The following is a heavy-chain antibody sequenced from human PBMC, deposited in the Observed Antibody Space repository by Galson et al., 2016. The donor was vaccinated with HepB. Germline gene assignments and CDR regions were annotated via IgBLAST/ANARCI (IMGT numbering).Heavy chain of an antibody. CDR1: GFTFTSFW. Sequence: SLRLSCAASGFTFTSFWMHWVRQAPGKGLVWVSRINEDGRITNYADSMKGRFTISRDNAKNTLYLQMNSLRVEDTAVYYCARDLSGYSDYWGQGTLVAVSS. D-gene: IGHD3-3*01. V-gene: IGHV3-74*01. CDR3: ARDLSGYSDY. CDR2: INEDGRIT. J-gene: IGHJ4*02.